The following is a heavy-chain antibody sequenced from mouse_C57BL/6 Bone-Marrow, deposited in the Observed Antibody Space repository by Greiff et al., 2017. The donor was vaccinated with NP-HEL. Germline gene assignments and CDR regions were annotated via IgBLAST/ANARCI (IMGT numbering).Heavy chain of an antibody. Sequence: EVQLQESGPGLVKPSQSLSLTCSVTGYSITRGYYWNWIRQFPGNKLEWMGYISYDGSNNYNPTLKNRISITRDTSKNQFFLKLNSVTTEDTATYYCARDKAYWGQGTLVTVSA. V-gene: IGHV3-6*01. CDR3: ARDKAY. J-gene: IGHJ3*01. CDR2: ISYDGSN. CDR1: GYSITRGYY.